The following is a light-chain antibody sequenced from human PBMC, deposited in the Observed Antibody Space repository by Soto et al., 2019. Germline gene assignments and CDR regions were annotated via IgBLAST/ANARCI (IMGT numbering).Light chain of an antibody. CDR1: QSISSY. J-gene: IGKJ3*01. CDR3: QQNYITPLA. V-gene: IGKV1-39*01. CDR2: DVS. Sequence: DIAMTQSPSSLSASVGDRVTITCRASQSISSYLNWYQQKPGKAPRLLTYDVSNLQSGVPSRFSGSGSGTDFTLTISSLQPEDFATYYCQQNYITPLAFGPGTKVDIK.